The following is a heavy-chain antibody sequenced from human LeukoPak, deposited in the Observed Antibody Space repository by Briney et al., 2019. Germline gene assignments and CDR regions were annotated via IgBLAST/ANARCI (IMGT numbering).Heavy chain of an antibody. Sequence: SVTLSFTCTVYGFSISRGFYWGWIRQPPVKGLEWIGNIHYSGSTYYKPSLKSRVTISVDTSKNQFSLTLTSVTAADTAMYYCASDAPGLLGYWGQGTLVTVSS. J-gene: IGHJ4*02. CDR2: IHYSGST. D-gene: IGHD2-15*01. V-gene: IGHV4-38-2*02. CDR1: GFSISRGFY. CDR3: ASDAPGLLGY.